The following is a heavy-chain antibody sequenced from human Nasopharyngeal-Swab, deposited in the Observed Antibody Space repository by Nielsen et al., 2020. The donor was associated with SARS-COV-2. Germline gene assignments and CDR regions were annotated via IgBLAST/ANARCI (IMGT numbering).Heavy chain of an antibody. CDR2: IYYSGST. CDR1: GGSISSGGYY. Sequence: SETLSLTCTVPGGSISSGGYYWSWIRQHPGKGLEWIGYIYYSGSTYYNPSLKSRVTISVDTSKNQFSLKLSSVTAADTAVYYCARDGPIGWFDPWGQGTLVTVSS. V-gene: IGHV4-31*03. CDR3: ARDGPIGWFDP. J-gene: IGHJ5*02.